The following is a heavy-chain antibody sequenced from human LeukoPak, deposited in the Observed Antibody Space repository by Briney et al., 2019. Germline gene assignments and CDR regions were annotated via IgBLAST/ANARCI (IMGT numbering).Heavy chain of an antibody. CDR1: GVSISSGDY. V-gene: IGHV4-38-2*01. Sequence: PSETLSLTCAVSGVSISSGDYWGWIRQPPGKGLERIGNIYHSGSTYYNPSLNSRVAISVDTSKNQFSLKLNSVTAADTAVYYCARQKDYSHYYMDVWGKGTTVTVSS. CDR3: ARQKDYSHYYMDV. J-gene: IGHJ6*03. CDR2: IYHSGST.